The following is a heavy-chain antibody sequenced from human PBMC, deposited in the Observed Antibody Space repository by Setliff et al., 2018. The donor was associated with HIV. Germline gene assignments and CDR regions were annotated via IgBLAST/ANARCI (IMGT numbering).Heavy chain of an antibody. Sequence: PSETLSLTCTVSGGSISSGSYYWSWIRQPAGKGLEWIGHIYTSGNTNHNPSLKSRVTISVDTSENQFSLKLSSVTAADTAVYYCARGNSRRLRVHYYYYYMDVWGKGTTVTVS. D-gene: IGHD4-17*01. CDR1: GGSISSGSYY. CDR3: ARGNSRRLRVHYYYYYMDV. J-gene: IGHJ6*03. V-gene: IGHV4-61*09. CDR2: IYTSGNT.